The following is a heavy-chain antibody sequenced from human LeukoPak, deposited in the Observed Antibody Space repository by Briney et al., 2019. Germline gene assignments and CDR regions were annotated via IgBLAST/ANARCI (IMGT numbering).Heavy chain of an antibody. Sequence: GASVTVSYKSSGYTFTGYYMHWVRQAPGQGLEWMGWINPNSGGANYAQKFQGRVTMTRDTSISTAYMELSRLRSDDTAVYYCARDIYGSGSYYDYWGQGTLVTVSS. CDR1: GYTFTGYY. CDR3: ARDIYGSGSYYDY. V-gene: IGHV1-2*02. D-gene: IGHD3-10*01. J-gene: IGHJ4*02. CDR2: INPNSGGA.